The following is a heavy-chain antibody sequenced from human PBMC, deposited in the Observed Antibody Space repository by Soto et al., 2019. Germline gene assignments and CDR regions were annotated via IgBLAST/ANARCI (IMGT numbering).Heavy chain of an antibody. Sequence: QVQLQESGPGLVKPSETLSLTCTVSGGSISSYYWSWIRQPPGKGLEWIGFSFYTGCTSYNPSLKSRVTISLDPSEYQFSLILNSVTAADTAVYYCASMIGDPVLSFDSWGQGTLVAVSS. J-gene: IGHJ5*01. D-gene: IGHD3-10*02. V-gene: IGHV4-59*01. CDR2: SFYTGCT. CDR3: ASMIGDPVLSFDS. CDR1: GGSISSYY.